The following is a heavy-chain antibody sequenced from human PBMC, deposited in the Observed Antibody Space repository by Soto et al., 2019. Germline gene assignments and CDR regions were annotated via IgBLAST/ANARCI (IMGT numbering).Heavy chain of an antibody. Sequence: SETLSLTCAVYGGSFSGYYWSWILQPPGKGLEWIGEINHSGSTNYNPSLKSRVTISVDTSKNHFSLKLSSVTAADTAVYYCAIRPYDFWSGPFDYWGQGTLVTVSS. CDR2: INHSGST. J-gene: IGHJ4*02. CDR3: AIRPYDFWSGPFDY. V-gene: IGHV4-34*01. D-gene: IGHD3-3*01. CDR1: GGSFSGYY.